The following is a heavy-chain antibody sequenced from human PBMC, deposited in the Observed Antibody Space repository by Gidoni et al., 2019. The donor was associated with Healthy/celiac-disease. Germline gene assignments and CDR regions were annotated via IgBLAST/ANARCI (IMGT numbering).Heavy chain of an antibody. J-gene: IGHJ4*02. CDR2: IKQDGSEK. V-gene: IGHV3-7*01. Sequence: EVQLVESGGGLVQPGGSLRLSCAASGFTFSSYWMSWVRQAPGKGLEWVANIKQDGSEKYYVDSVKGRFTISRDNAKNSLYLQMNSLRAEDTAVYYCARGSSSWYVGLSFDYWGQGTLVTVSS. CDR3: ARGSSSWYVGLSFDY. CDR1: GFTFSSYW. D-gene: IGHD6-13*01.